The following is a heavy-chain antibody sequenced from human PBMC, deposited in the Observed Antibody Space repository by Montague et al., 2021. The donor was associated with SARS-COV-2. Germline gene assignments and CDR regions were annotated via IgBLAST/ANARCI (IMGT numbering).Heavy chain of an antibody. Sequence: SRRLSCAASGFTFSKYAMSWVRQAPGKGLDWVSVIYYGGTTYYADSVKGRFTISRNNSNNTLYLQMNSLRAEDTAVYYCAKPLLEDYGMDVWGRGTTVTVSS. J-gene: IGHJ6*02. D-gene: IGHD2-15*01. CDR2: IYYGGTT. CDR1: GFTFSKYA. CDR3: AKPLLEDYGMDV. V-gene: IGHV3-23*03.